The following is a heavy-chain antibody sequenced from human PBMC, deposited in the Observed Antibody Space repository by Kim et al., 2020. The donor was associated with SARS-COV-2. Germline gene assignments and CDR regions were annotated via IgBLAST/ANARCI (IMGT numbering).Heavy chain of an antibody. D-gene: IGHD6-13*01. CDR2: ISSSGSYI. CDR1: GFTFSDYY. V-gene: IGHV3-11*05. CDR3: ARVSSGSSSWYWFDP. Sequence: VGSLRLSCAASGFTFSDYYMTWIRQAPGKGLEWLSYISSSGSYIVYADSVKGRFSISRDNAKNSLYLQMNSLRAEDTAVYYCARVSSGSSSWYWFDPWG. J-gene: IGHJ5*02.